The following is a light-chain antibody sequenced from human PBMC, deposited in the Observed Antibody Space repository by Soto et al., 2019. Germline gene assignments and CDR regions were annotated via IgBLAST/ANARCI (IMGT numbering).Light chain of an antibody. V-gene: IGKV3-11*01. CDR1: QSVSSY. J-gene: IGKJ1*01. Sequence: EIVLTQSPATLPLSPGERATLSCSASQSVSSYLAWYQQKPGQAPRLLIYDASNRATGIPARFSGSGSGTDFTLTISSLEPEDFAVYYCQQRSNWPRTFGQGTKVDIK. CDR3: QQRSNWPRT. CDR2: DAS.